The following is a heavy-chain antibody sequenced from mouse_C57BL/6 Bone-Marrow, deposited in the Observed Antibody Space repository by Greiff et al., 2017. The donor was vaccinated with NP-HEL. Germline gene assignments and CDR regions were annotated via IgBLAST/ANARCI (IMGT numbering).Heavy chain of an antibody. V-gene: IGHV1-39*01. CDR3: AREYDYDRGYYFDY. CDR1: GYSFTDYN. D-gene: IGHD2-4*01. CDR2: INPNYGTT. Sequence: EVKLQESGPELVKPGASVKISCKASGYSFTDYNMNWVKQSNGKSLEWIGVINPNYGTTSYNQKFKGKATLTVDQSSSTAYMQLNSLTSEDSAVYYCAREYDYDRGYYFDYWGQGTTLTVSS. J-gene: IGHJ2*01.